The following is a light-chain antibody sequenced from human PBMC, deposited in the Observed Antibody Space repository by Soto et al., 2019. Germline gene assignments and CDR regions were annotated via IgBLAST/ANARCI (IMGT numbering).Light chain of an antibody. CDR3: ATWNDGVFV. CDR1: TSNIGGST. J-gene: IGLJ1*01. V-gene: IGLV1-44*01. CDR2: GNT. Sequence: QSVLTQPPSASGTPGQRVTISCSGSTSNIGGSTVSWYQQFPGAAPKLLIYGNTQRPLGVPVRFSASKSDTSAFLAISGLQSEDEADYYCATWNDGVFVFGIGTKVTVL.